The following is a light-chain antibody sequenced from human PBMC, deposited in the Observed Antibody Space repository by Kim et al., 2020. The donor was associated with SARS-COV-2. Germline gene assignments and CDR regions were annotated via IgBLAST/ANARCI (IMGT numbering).Light chain of an antibody. V-gene: IGKV3-11*01. Sequence: WSPGERAPLSCRASQNIGIYLAWYQQNPGQAPRLLIYHASNRATGIPARFSGSGSGTDFTLTISSLEPEDFAVYYCQQRSNWPITFGQGTRLEIK. CDR1: QNIGIY. CDR2: HAS. CDR3: QQRSNWPIT. J-gene: IGKJ5*01.